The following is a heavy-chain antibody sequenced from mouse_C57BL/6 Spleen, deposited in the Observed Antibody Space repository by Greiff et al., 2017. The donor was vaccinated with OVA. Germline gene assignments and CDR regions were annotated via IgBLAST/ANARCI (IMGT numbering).Heavy chain of an antibody. Sequence: VQGVESGAELVKPGASVKLSCKASGYTFTEYTIHWVKQRSGQGLEWIGWFYPGSGSIKYNEKFKDKATLTADKSSSTVYMELSRLTSEDSAVYFCARRDFYDGYYYFDYWGQGTTLTVSS. CDR2: FYPGSGSI. CDR3: ARRDFYDGYYYFDY. D-gene: IGHD2-3*01. J-gene: IGHJ2*01. V-gene: IGHV1-62-2*01. CDR1: GYTFTEYT.